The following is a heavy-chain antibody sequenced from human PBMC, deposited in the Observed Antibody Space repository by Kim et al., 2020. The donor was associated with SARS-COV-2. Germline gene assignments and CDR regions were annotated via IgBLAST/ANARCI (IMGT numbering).Heavy chain of an antibody. V-gene: IGHV3-30*04. CDR2: ISYDGSNK. J-gene: IGHJ4*02. CDR3: ARPTPSDSSGYYFRPSGLLSY. CDR1: GFTFSSYA. Sequence: GGSLRLSCAASGFTFSSYAMHWVRQAPGKGLEWVAVISYDGSNKYYADSVKGRFTISRDNSKNTLYLQMNSLRAEDTAVYYCARPTPSDSSGYYFRPSGLLSYWGQGTLVTVSS. D-gene: IGHD3-22*01.